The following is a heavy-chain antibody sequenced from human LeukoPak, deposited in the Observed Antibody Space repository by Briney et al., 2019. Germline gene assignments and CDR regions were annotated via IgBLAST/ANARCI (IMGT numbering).Heavy chain of an antibody. J-gene: IGHJ4*02. V-gene: IGHV3-21*01. CDR3: ARVRYGWRYYFDY. D-gene: IGHD4-17*01. CDR2: ISSSSSYI. Sequence: GGSLRLSCAASGFTFSSYSMNWVRQAPGKGLEWVSSISSSSSYIYYADSVKGRFTISRDNAKNSLYLQMNSLRAEDTAVYYCARVRYGWRYYFDYWGQGTLVTVSS. CDR1: GFTFSSYS.